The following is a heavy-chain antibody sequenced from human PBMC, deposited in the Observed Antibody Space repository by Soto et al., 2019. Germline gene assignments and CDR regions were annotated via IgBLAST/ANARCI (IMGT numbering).Heavy chain of an antibody. J-gene: IGHJ3*01. CDR1: GGSISSSSHY. V-gene: IGHV4-39*01. CDR3: ASHSYYYDSSGYYWQ. CDR2: IYYSGST. D-gene: IGHD3-22*01. Sequence: QLQLQESGPGLMKPSETLSLTCTVSGGSISSSSHYWGWIRQPPGKGLEWIGSIYYSGSTYYNPSLKSRVTISVDTSKNQFSLKLSSVTAADTAVFYCASHSYYYDSSGYYWQWGQGTMVTVSA.